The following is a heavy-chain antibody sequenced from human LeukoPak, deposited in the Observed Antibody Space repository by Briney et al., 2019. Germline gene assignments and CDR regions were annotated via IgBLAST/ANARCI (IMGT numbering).Heavy chain of an antibody. CDR1: GFTFSSYA. V-gene: IGHV3-64*01. D-gene: IGHD3-10*02. CDR3: AELGITMIGGV. CDR2: ISSNGGST. J-gene: IGHJ6*04. Sequence: GGSLRLSCAASGFTFSSYAMHWVRQAPGKGLEYVSAISSNGGSTYYANSVKGRFTISRDNSKNTLYLQMGSLRAEDTAVYYCAELGITMIGGVWGKGTTVTISS.